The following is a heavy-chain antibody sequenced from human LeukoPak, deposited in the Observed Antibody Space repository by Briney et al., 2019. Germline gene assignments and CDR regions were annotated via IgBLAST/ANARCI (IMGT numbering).Heavy chain of an antibody. CDR2: IYYSGST. CDR1: GGSVSSGSYY. J-gene: IGHJ5*02. D-gene: IGHD2-15*01. Sequence: SETLSLTCTVSGGSVSSGSYYWSWIRQPPGKGLEWIGYIYYSGSTNYNPSLKSRVTISVDTSKNQFSLKLSSVTAADTAVYYCARSRGGGSIWFDPWGQGTLVTVSS. V-gene: IGHV4-61*01. CDR3: ARSRGGGSIWFDP.